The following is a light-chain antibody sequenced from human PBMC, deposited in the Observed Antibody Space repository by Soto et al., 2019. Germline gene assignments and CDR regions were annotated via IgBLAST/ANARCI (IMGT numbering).Light chain of an antibody. CDR1: QSVSSN. CDR2: GAF. J-gene: IGKJ1*01. CDR3: QQYNDWPPWT. V-gene: IGKV3-15*01. Sequence: EIVRTQSPATLSVSPGERATLSCRASQSVSSNLAWYQQKPGQAPRLLIYGAFTRATGIPARFSGSGSGTEFTLTISSLQSEDFAVYYCQQYNDWPPWTFGQGTKVEIK.